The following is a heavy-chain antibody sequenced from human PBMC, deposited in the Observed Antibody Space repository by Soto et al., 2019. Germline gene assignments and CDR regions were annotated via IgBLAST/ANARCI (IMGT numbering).Heavy chain of an antibody. CDR2: ISYDGSNK. J-gene: IGHJ6*02. Sequence: GGSLRLSCAASGFTFSSYGMHWVRQAPGKGLEWVAVISYDGSNKYYADSVKGRFTISRDNSKNTLYLQMNSLRAEDTAVYYCAKAKAGYSSSWRRYYYYYGMDVWGQGTTVTVSS. V-gene: IGHV3-30*18. CDR1: GFTFSSYG. D-gene: IGHD6-13*01. CDR3: AKAKAGYSSSWRRYYYYYGMDV.